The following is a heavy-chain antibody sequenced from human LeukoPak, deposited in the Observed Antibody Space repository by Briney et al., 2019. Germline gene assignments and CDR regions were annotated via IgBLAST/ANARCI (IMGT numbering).Heavy chain of an antibody. CDR2: INQDGSDK. V-gene: IGHV3-7*01. CDR3: ARDLFSYGANQDDF. J-gene: IGHJ4*02. CDR1: GFTFSSYL. Sequence: PGGSLRLSCAASGFTFSSYLMNWVRQAPGKGLEWVANINQDGSDKYYVDSVKGRFTSSRDNAKRSLYLQMNSLRAEDTAVYYCARDLFSYGANQDDFWGQGTLVTVSS. D-gene: IGHD5-18*01.